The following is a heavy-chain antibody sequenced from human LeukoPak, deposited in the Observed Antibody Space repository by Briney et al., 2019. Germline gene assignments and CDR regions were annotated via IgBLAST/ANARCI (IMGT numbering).Heavy chain of an antibody. Sequence: PGGSLRLSCAASGFTFSTYWMSWVRQAPGEGLEWVANIKEDGSEKYYVDSVKGRFTISRDNAKNSLYLQMNSLRAEDTAVYYCTSTRVAAAGADWGQGTLVTVSS. V-gene: IGHV3-7*01. D-gene: IGHD6-13*01. CDR2: IKEDGSEK. J-gene: IGHJ4*02. CDR1: GFTFSTYW. CDR3: TSTRVAAAGAD.